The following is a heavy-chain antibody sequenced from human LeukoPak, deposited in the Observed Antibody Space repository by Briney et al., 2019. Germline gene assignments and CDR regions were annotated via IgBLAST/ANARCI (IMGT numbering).Heavy chain of an antibody. V-gene: IGHV4-61*02. CDR1: GGSISSGSYY. D-gene: IGHD6-13*01. CDR2: IYTSGST. J-gene: IGHJ6*03. CDR3: ARQHDSYHYYYVDV. Sequence: SETLSLTCTVSGGSISSGSYYWSWIRQPAGKGLEWIGRIYTSGSTNYNPSLESRVTMSVDTSKNQFSLKLSFVTAADTAVYYCARQHDSYHYYYVDVWGTGTTVTVSS.